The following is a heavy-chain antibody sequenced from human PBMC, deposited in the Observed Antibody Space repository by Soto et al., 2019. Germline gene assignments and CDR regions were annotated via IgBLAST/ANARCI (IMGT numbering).Heavy chain of an antibody. CDR1: GFTFSSYA. CDR3: AKRFMIVVVWGIDY. J-gene: IGHJ4*02. Sequence: GGSLRLSCAASGFTFSSYAMSWVRQAPGKGLEWVSAISGSGGSTYYADSVKGRFTISRDNSKNTLYLQMNSLRAEDTAVYYCAKRFMIVVVWGIDYWGQGTLVTVSS. D-gene: IGHD3-22*01. CDR2: ISGSGGST. V-gene: IGHV3-23*01.